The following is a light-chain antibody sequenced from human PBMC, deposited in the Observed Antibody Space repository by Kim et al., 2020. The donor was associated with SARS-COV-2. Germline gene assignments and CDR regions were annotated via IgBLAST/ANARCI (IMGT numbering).Light chain of an antibody. V-gene: IGKV1-39*01. CDR3: QQSNSTPLT. J-gene: IGKJ4*01. CDR1: QSISTN. Sequence: ASVGDRVTITCRGSQSISTNLNWYQQKSGKAPKLLIYVASSLQGGVPSRFSGSGSGTDFTLTISSLQPEDSATYYCQQSNSTPLTFGGGTKVDIK. CDR2: VAS.